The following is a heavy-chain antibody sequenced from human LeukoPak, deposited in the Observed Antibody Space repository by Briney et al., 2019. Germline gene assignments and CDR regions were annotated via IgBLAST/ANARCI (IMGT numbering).Heavy chain of an antibody. D-gene: IGHD3-10*01. CDR3: ARAPLLWFGHQSSPDAFDI. CDR1: GYTFTSYG. J-gene: IGHJ3*02. V-gene: IGHV1-18*01. CDR2: ISAYNGNT. Sequence: GASVKVSCKASGYTFTSYGISWVRQAPGQGLEWMGWISAYNGNTNYAQKLQGRITMTTDTSTSTAYMELRSLGSDDTAVYYCARAPLLWFGHQSSPDAFDIWGQGTMVTVSS.